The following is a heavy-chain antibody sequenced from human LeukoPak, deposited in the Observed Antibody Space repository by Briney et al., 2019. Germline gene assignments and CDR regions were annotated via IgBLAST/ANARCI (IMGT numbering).Heavy chain of an antibody. CDR2: INSDGSST. J-gene: IGHJ4*02. D-gene: IGHD1-26*01. CDR1: GFTFSSYW. CDR3: ARGEYSGRRRPFDY. Sequence: HSGGSLRLSCAASGFTFSSYWMHWVRHAPGKGLVWVSRINSDGSSTSYADSVKGRFTISRDNAKNTLYLQMNSLRAEDTAVYYCARGEYSGRRRPFDYWGQGTLVTVSS. V-gene: IGHV3-74*01.